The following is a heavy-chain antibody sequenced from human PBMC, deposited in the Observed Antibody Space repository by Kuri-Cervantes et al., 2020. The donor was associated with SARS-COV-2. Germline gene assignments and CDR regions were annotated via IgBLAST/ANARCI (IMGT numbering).Heavy chain of an antibody. J-gene: IGHJ4*02. CDR1: GFTFSSYA. Sequence: SCSSAGFTFSSYAMNWVRQAPGKGLEYVSAISSNGGSTYYADSLKGRSTISSDNSKNTLYVLMSSLRAEDTAVYYCVKDWTYYYDSSGPDYWGQGTLVTVSS. CDR2: ISSNGGST. V-gene: IGHV3-64*05. D-gene: IGHD3-22*01. CDR3: VKDWTYYYDSSGPDY.